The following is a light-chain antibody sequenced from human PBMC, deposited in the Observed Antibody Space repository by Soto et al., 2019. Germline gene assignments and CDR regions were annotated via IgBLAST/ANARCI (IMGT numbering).Light chain of an antibody. CDR2: RNN. CDR3: AAWDASLSGVV. J-gene: IGLJ2*01. CDR1: SSNIGSNY. Sequence: QSVLTQPPSASGTPGQRVTISCSGSSSNIGSNYVYWYQQLPGTAPKLLIYRNNQRHYGVPARFSGSKSGTSASLAISGLRSEDKADYYCAAWDASLSGVVFGGGTKLTVL. V-gene: IGLV1-47*01.